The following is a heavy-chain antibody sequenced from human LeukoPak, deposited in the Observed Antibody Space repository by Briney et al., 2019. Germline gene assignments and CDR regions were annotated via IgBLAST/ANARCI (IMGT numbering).Heavy chain of an antibody. CDR1: GFTFSSYG. CDR2: ISYDGSNK. V-gene: IGHV3-30*18. CDR3: AKGVGEWLAD. D-gene: IGHD3-16*01. Sequence: GRSLRLSCAASGFTFSSYGMHWVRQAPGKGLEWVAVISYDGSNKYYADSVKGRFTISRDNSKNTLYLQMNSLRAEDTAVYYCAKGVGEWLADWGQGTLVTVSS. J-gene: IGHJ4*02.